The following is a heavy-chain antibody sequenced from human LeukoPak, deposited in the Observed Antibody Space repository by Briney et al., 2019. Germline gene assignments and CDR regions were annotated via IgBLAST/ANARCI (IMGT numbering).Heavy chain of an antibody. J-gene: IGHJ5*02. CDR3: TGWYSGGWIDN. V-gene: IGHV4-59*01. D-gene: IGHD6-19*01. CDR1: GGSISSYY. Sequence: SEPLSLPCTFSGGSISSYYWSWIRQPPGKGLEWIGNIYDSGSTQYNPSLKSRVTVTGNASKNQVSLKLSSVAAADTAIYYCTGWYSGGWIDNWGQGTLVTVSS. CDR2: IYDSGST.